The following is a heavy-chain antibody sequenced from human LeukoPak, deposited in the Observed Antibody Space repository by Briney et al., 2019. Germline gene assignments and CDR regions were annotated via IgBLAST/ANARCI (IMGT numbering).Heavy chain of an antibody. J-gene: IGHJ4*02. D-gene: IGHD2-15*01. Sequence: PGRSLRLSCAASGITFSDYYMSWIRQAPGKGLEWVSYISSSSSYTNYADSVKGRFTISRDNSKNTLYLQMNSLRAEDTAVYYCAREEVGAAIDYWGQGALVTVSS. CDR3: AREEVGAAIDY. CDR1: GITFSDYY. CDR2: ISSSSSYT. V-gene: IGHV3-11*06.